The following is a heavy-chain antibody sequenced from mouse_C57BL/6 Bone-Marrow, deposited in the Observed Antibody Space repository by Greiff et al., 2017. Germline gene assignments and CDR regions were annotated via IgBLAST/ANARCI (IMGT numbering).Heavy chain of an antibody. CDR1: GFTFSDYG. CDR3: ARHYYGSSYEDYAMDY. Sequence: DVHLVESGGGLVQPGGSLKLSCAASGFTFSDYGMAWVRQAPRKGPEWVAFISNLAYSIYYADTVTGRFTISRENAKNTLYLEMSSLRSEDTAMYYCARHYYGSSYEDYAMDYWGQGTSVTVSS. J-gene: IGHJ4*01. CDR2: ISNLAYSI. D-gene: IGHD1-1*01. V-gene: IGHV5-15*01.